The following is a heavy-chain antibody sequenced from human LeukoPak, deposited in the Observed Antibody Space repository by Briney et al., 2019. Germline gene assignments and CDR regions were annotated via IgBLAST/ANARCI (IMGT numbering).Heavy chain of an antibody. CDR3: AKGSGY. V-gene: IGHV3-30*18. Sequence: GGSLRLSCAASGFALSIHWLTWVRQTPGKGLEWVAVISYDGSNKYYADSVKGRFTISRDNSKNTLYLQMNSLRAEDTAVYYCAKGSGYWGQGTLVTVSS. J-gene: IGHJ4*02. CDR2: ISYDGSNK. CDR1: GFALSIHW.